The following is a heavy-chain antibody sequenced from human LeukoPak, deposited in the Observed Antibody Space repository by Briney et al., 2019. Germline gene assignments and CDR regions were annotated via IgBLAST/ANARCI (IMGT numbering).Heavy chain of an antibody. V-gene: IGHV3-33*01. J-gene: IGHJ4*02. Sequence: PGRSLRLSCAASGFTFSSYGMHWVRQAPGKGLEWVAVIWYDGSNKYYADSVKGRFTISRDNSKNTLYLQMNSLRAEDTAVYYCAREVGYYYDSSGYDLDYWGQGTLVTVSS. CDR2: IWYDGSNK. CDR1: GFTFSSYG. D-gene: IGHD3-22*01. CDR3: AREVGYYYDSSGYDLDY.